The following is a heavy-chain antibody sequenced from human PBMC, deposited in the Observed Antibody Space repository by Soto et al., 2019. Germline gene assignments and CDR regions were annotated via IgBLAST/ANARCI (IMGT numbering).Heavy chain of an antibody. D-gene: IGHD3-9*01. CDR3: ARDRELTITSYCYYYAMDV. J-gene: IGHJ6*02. CDR2: VNPLFSKS. V-gene: IGHV1-69*01. Sequence: QVQLVQSGAEVRRPGSSVKVSCKAYGGVFNSIAINWVRQAPGQGLEWMGGVNPLFSKSNYAQNFQGRATITADESTSTAYLEFSSLRAEHTAVYYCARDRELTITSYCYYYAMDVWCQGTTVTVSS. CDR1: GGVFNSIA.